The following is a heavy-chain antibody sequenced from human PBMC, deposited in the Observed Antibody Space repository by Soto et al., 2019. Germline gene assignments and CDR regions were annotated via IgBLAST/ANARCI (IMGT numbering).Heavy chain of an antibody. CDR1: GGTSRNYV. Sequence: QVQLVQSGPEIKKPGSSVKVSCKDSGGTSRNYVISWVRQAPGQGLEWMGGIIPVFGTPTYAQKFQGRVTITAHDSTSTAYMELRSLRSEDTAVYYRARDYTSSYNDDSRDYGYFDFWGLRTLVTVSS. J-gene: IGHJ4*02. CDR3: ARDYTSSYNDDSRDYGYFDF. CDR2: IIPVFGTP. V-gene: IGHV1-69*12. D-gene: IGHD3-22*01.